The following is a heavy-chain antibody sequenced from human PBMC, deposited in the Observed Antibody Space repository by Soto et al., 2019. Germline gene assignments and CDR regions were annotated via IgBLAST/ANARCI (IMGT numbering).Heavy chain of an antibody. Sequence: GGSLRLSCAASGFTFSNYGMRWVRQAPGKGLEWVAVISYDGSNKYYADSVKGRFTISRDNSKNTLYLQMNSLRADETAVYYCAKDRTYGSRSLDYYYYYGMDVWGQGTTVTVSS. V-gene: IGHV3-30*18. CDR1: GFTFSNYG. D-gene: IGHD3-10*01. J-gene: IGHJ6*02. CDR3: AKDRTYGSRSLDYYYYYGMDV. CDR2: ISYDGSNK.